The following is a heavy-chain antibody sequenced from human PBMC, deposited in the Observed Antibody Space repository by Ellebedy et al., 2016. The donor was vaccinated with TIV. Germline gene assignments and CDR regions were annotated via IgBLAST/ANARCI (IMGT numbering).Heavy chain of an antibody. V-gene: IGHV5-51*01. CDR2: IYPGDSDI. CDR3: ARQGSGWYGGDY. J-gene: IGHJ4*02. CDR1: GYSFTNYW. Sequence: ASVKVSCKGSGYSFTNYWIGWVRQMPGKGLEWMGIIYPGDSDIRYSPSFRGQVTISADKSISTAYLQWSSLKASDTAMYYCARQGSGWYGGDYWGQGTLVTVSS. D-gene: IGHD6-19*01.